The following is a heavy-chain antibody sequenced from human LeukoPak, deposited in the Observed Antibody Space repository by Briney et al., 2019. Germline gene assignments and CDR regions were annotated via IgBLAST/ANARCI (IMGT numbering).Heavy chain of an antibody. V-gene: IGHV4-4*07. CDR2: IYNGGII. J-gene: IGHJ5*02. CDR3: ARDSGTTGEVKFDP. CDR1: GGSFSGYY. D-gene: IGHD3-10*01. Sequence: SETLSLTCAVYGGSFSGYYWSWIRQPAGKGLEWIGRIYNGGIITYNPSLKSRVTMSIATSNNQFSLRLRFVTAADTAVYYCARDSGTTGEVKFDPWGQGTLVTVSS.